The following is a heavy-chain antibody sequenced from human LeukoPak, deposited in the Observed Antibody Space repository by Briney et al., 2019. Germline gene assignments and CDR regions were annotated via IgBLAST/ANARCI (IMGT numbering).Heavy chain of an antibody. Sequence: SETLSLTCAVYGGSFSGYYWSWIRQPPGKELEWIGEINHSGSTNYKPSLKSRVTISVDTSKNQFSLKLSSVTAADTAVYYCARGVYCSGGNCFSPFDYWGQGTLVTVSS. CDR3: ARGVYCSGGNCFSPFDY. J-gene: IGHJ4*02. CDR1: GGSFSGYY. D-gene: IGHD2-15*01. CDR2: INHSGST. V-gene: IGHV4-34*01.